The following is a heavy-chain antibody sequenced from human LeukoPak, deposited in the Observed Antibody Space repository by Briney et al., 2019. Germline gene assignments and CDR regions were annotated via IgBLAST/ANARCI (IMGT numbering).Heavy chain of an antibody. V-gene: IGHV4-28*03. Sequence: KPSETLSLTCAVSGYSISSSNWWGWIRQPPGKGLEWIGYIYYSGSTYYNPSLKSRVTMSVDTSKNQFSLKLSSVTAVDTAVYYCVRVEGEVATIGGDNWFDPWGQGTLVTVSS. J-gene: IGHJ5*02. D-gene: IGHD5-12*01. CDR1: GYSISSSNW. CDR3: VRVEGEVATIGGDNWFDP. CDR2: IYYSGST.